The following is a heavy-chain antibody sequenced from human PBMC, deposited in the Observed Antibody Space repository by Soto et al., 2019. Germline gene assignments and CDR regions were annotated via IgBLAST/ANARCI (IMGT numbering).Heavy chain of an antibody. CDR3: AEFILTGSIAVAEASDY. J-gene: IGHJ4*02. V-gene: IGHV4-39*01. Sequence: PSETLSLTCTVSGGSISSSSYYWGWIRQPPGKGLEWIGSIYYSGSTYYNPSLKSRVTISVDTSKNQFSLKLSSVTAADTAVYYCAEFILTGSIAVAEASDYWGQGTLVTVSS. CDR1: GGSISSSSYY. D-gene: IGHD3-9*01. CDR2: IYYSGST.